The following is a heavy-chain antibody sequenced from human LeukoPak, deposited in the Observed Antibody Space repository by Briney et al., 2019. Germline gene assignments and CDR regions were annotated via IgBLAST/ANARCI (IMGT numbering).Heavy chain of an antibody. CDR2: ISYDGSNK. D-gene: IGHD6-19*01. V-gene: IGHV3-30*04. CDR3: ARDMVAGGPDY. Sequence: GSLRLSCSASGFTFSSYSMHWVRPAPGKGLEWVAVISYDGSNKYYADSVKGRFTISRDNSKNTLYLQMNSLRAEDTAVYYCARDMVAGGPDYWGQGTLVTVSS. J-gene: IGHJ4*02. CDR1: GFTFSSYS.